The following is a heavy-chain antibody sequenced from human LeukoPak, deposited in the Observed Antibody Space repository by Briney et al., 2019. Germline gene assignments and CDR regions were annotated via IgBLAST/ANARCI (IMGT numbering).Heavy chain of an antibody. J-gene: IGHJ3*02. V-gene: IGHV3-74*01. CDR1: GFTFSSYW. D-gene: IGHD6-19*01. CDR2: INGDGSST. CDR3: ARAIAVADAFDI. Sequence: GGSLRLSCAAAGFTFSSYWMQWVRQAPGKGLVWVSRINGDGSSTTYADSGKGRFTISRDNAKNTLYLQMNSLRAEDTAVYYCARAIAVADAFDIWGQGTMVTVSS.